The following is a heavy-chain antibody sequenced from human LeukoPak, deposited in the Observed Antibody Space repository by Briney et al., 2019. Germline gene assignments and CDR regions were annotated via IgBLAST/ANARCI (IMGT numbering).Heavy chain of an antibody. V-gene: IGHV3-23*01. CDR1: GFTLSSYA. J-gene: IGHJ4*02. D-gene: IGHD2-15*01. Sequence: GGSLRLSCAASGFTLSSYAMSGVRQGPGKGLEWVSAISVSGNTYHADSVKGRFTISRDSSKNTLYLQMSSLRAEDAAVYYCAKAPVTTCSGAYCYPFDYWGQGTLVTVSS. CDR2: ISVSGNT. CDR3: AKAPVTTCSGAYCYPFDY.